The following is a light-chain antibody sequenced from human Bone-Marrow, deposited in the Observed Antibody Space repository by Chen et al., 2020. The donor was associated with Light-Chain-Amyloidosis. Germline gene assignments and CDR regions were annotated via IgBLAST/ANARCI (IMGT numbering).Light chain of an antibody. V-gene: IGLV2-14*01. CDR3: SSYTITNTLV. Sequence: SALTQPASVSGSPGQSITISCTGTRSDVGGDNHVSWYQQHPAKAPKLMIYEVTNRPSWVPARFSGSKSDNTASLTISGLQTEDEADYFCSSYTITNTLVFGSGTRVTAL. CDR1: RSDVGGDNH. J-gene: IGLJ1*01. CDR2: EVT.